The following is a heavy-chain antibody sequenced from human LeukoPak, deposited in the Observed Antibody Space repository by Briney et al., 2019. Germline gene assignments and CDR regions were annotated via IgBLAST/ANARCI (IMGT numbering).Heavy chain of an antibody. CDR3: ASYRGSSGRHFDY. CDR2: IYPDDSDT. Sequence: GESLKISCKGSGYTFTNYWIGWVRQMPGKGLEWMGIIYPDDSDTRYSPSFQGQVTISADKSITTAYLQWASLRASGTAIYYCASYRGSSGRHFDYWGQGTLVTVSS. J-gene: IGHJ4*02. CDR1: GYTFTNYW. D-gene: IGHD6-6*01. V-gene: IGHV5-51*01.